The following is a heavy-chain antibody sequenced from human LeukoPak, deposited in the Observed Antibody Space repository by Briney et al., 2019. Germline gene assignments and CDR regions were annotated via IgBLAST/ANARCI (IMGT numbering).Heavy chain of an antibody. D-gene: IGHD6-13*01. J-gene: IGHJ4*02. CDR1: GFSLSTSGMC. Sequence: ESGPTLVNPTQTLTLTCTFSGFSLSTSGMCVSWIRQPPGKALGWLARIDWDDDKYYSTSLKTRLTISKDTSKNQVVLTMTNMDPVDTATYYCARIRIAAAGLDYWGQGTLVTVSS. V-gene: IGHV2-70*11. CDR3: ARIRIAAAGLDY. CDR2: IDWDDDK.